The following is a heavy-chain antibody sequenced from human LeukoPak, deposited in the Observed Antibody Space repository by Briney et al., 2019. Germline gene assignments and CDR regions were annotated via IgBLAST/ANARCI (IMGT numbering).Heavy chain of an antibody. CDR3: AKVGEDYGDHWDY. Sequence: GGSLRLSCAASGFIFTRYWMHWVRQAPGKGLVWVPRINKDGSSTSYADSVKGRFTISRDNVNNTLYLEMNSLRAEDTAVYYCAKVGEDYGDHWDYWGQGTLVTVSS. V-gene: IGHV3-74*01. J-gene: IGHJ4*02. CDR1: GFIFTRYW. D-gene: IGHD4-17*01. CDR2: INKDGSST.